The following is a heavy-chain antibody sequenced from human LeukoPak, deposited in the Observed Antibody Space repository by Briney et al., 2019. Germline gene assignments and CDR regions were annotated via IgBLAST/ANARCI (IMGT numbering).Heavy chain of an antibody. J-gene: IGHJ4*02. V-gene: IGHV1-18*01. CDR2: ISGYNGNT. Sequence: ASVKVSCKASGYTFTSYGISWVRQAPGQGLEWMGWISGYNGNTNYAQKLQGRVIMTTDTPTSTAYMELRSLRSDDTAVYYCAREMIKYGSGSYFGYWGQGTLVTVSS. D-gene: IGHD3-10*01. CDR1: GYTFTSYG. CDR3: AREMIKYGSGSYFGY.